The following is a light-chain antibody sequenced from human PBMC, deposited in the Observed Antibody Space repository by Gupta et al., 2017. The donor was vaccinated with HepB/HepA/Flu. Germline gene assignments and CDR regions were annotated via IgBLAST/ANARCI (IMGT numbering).Light chain of an antibody. CDR1: SSNIGNNA. V-gene: IGLV1-36*01. CDR3: AAWDDSLNGHV. CDR2: YDD. Sequence: QSVLTQPPSVSEAPRQRVPISCSGSSSNIGNNAVNWYQQLPGKAPKLLIYYDDLLPSGVSDRFSGSKSGTSASLAISGLQSEDEAEYYCAAWDDSLNGHVFGTGTKVTVL. J-gene: IGLJ1*01.